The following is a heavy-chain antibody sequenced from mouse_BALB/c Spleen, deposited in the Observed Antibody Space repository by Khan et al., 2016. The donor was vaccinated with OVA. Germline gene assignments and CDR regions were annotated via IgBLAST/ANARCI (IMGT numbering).Heavy chain of an antibody. Sequence: QVQLKQSGPGLVAPSQSLSITCTVSGFSLTGYGINWVRQPPGKDLEWLGMIWGDGRTDYNSALKSRLSISKDNSKSQVFLKMNSLQTDDTAMYYCARELRLGGFAYWGQGTLVTVSA. CDR3: ARELRLGGFAY. D-gene: IGHD1-2*01. V-gene: IGHV2-6-7*01. CDR1: GFSLTGYG. CDR2: IWGDGRT. J-gene: IGHJ3*01.